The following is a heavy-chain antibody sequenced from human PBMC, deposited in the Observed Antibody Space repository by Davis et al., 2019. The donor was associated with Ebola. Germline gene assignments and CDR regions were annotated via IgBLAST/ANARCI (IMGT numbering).Heavy chain of an antibody. J-gene: IGHJ4*02. V-gene: IGHV3-33*01. CDR3: ARDPSLHLGELSFDY. D-gene: IGHD3-16*02. CDR2: IWYDGSNK. CDR1: GFTFSSYG. Sequence: GGSLRLSCAASGFTFSSYGMHWVRQAPGKGLEWVAVIWYDGSNKYYADSVKGRFTISRDNSKNTLYLQMNSLRAEDTAVYYCARDPSLHLGELSFDYWGQGTLVTVSS.